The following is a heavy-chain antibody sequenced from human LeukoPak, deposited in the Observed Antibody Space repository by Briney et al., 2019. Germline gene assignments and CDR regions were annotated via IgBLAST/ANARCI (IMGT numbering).Heavy chain of an antibody. CDR2: ISGSAHKI. V-gene: IGHV3-23*01. CDR3: AKWSAGRALDY. Sequence: PGGSLRLSCVASGITFSNYAVSWVRQAPEKGLDWVSVISGSAHKIRYADSVKGRFTISRDNSENIVYLQMNNLRAEDTAVYYCAKWSAGRALDYWGQGTLVTVSS. CDR1: GITFSNYA. J-gene: IGHJ4*02. D-gene: IGHD1-26*01.